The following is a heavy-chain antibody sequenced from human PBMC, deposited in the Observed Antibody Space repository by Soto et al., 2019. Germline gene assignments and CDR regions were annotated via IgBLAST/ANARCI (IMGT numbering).Heavy chain of an antibody. CDR1: GGSVCSGGYY. CDR2: IYYSGST. V-gene: IGHV4-31*03. Sequence: PSDSLSLSSTLSGGSVCSGGYYWSLIRKHPGKGLEWIGYIYYSGSTYYNPSLKSRVTISVDTSKNQFSLKLSSVTAADTAVSYCARRYSSSPARTVWGQGTLVTVSS. CDR3: ARRYSSSPARTV. J-gene: IGHJ4*02. D-gene: IGHD6-6*01.